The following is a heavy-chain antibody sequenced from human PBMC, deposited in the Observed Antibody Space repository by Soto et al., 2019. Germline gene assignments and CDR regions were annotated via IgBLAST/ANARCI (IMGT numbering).Heavy chain of an antibody. CDR3: VKDSPSQTHSSIDS. D-gene: IGHD3-10*01. CDR1: GFPFSSYS. CDR2: ISGSGDTS. Sequence: GGSLRLSCGASGFPFSSYSISWVRQAPCKGLEWVSVISGSGDTSVYANSVEGRFTISRDNSKNTLYLQMNSLRAEDTAVYYCVKDSPSQTHSSIDSWGQGALLAVFS. V-gene: IGHV3-23*01. J-gene: IGHJ4*02.